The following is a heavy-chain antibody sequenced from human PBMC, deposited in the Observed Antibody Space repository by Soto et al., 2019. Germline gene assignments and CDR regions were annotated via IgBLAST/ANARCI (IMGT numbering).Heavy chain of an antibody. V-gene: IGHV4-61*01. CDR3: VREHMSGTYYLDA. J-gene: IGHJ4*02. Sequence: QVHLQESGPGLLKPSETLSLTCTVTRGSVSSQTHFWTWIRQPPGKGLEWLGYKYYSGISNYNPPLRSRVTISVDKSNNQFSLRLTSVTAADTAVYFCVREHMSGTYYLDAWGQGALVTFSS. CDR1: RGSVSSQTHF. D-gene: IGHD2-21*01. CDR2: KYYSGIS.